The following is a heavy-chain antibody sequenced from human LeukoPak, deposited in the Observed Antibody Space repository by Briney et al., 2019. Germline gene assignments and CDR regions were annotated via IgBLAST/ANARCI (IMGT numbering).Heavy chain of an antibody. J-gene: IGHJ4*02. V-gene: IGHV4-30-2*01. D-gene: IGHD2/OR15-2a*01. Sequence: PSETLSLTCTVSGGSISSGGYYWSWIRQPPGKGLEWIGYIYHSGSTYYNPSLKSRVTISVDRSKNQFSLKLSSVTAADTAVYYCATLIDYFDYWGQGTLVTVSS. CDR3: ATLIDYFDY. CDR2: IYHSGST. CDR1: GGSISSGGYY.